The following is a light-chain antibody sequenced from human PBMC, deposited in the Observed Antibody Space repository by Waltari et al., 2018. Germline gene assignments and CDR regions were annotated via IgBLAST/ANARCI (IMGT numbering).Light chain of an antibody. V-gene: IGLV1-36*01. J-gene: IGLJ2*01. Sequence: QSVLTQPPSVSEAPRQRVTISCSGSSSNIGNNAVNWYQQLPGKAPRLLIYYDELVAQGVSDRFSCSKSGTAAALASMGLQSEDEADYYCAAWDDRLNGPVFGGGTKLTVL. CDR1: SSNIGNNA. CDR2: YDE. CDR3: AAWDDRLNGPV.